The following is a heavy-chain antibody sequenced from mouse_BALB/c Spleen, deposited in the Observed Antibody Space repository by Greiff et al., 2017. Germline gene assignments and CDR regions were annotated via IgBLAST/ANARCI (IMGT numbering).Heavy chain of an antibody. CDR2: ISYSGST. CDR3: ARSTMITTRGFAY. D-gene: IGHD2-4*01. V-gene: IGHV3-2*02. Sequence: EVQLQESGPGLVKPSQSLSLTCTVTGYSITSDYAWNWIRQFPGNKLEWMGYISYSGSTSYNPSLKSRISITRDTSKNQFFLQLNSVTTEDTATYYCARSTMITTRGFAYWGQGTLVTVSA. CDR1: GYSITSDYA. J-gene: IGHJ3*01.